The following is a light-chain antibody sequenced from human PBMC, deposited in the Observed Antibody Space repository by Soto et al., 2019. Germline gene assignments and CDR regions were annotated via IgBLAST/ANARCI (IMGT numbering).Light chain of an antibody. CDR3: QQYSSYST. J-gene: IGKJ1*01. V-gene: IGKV1-5*03. CDR1: QSISSW. Sequence: DLQMTQSPSTLSASVGDRVTITCRASQSISSWLAWYQQKPGKAPKLLIYKASSLESGVPSRFSGSGSGTEFTLTISSLQPDDFATYYCQQYSSYSTFGQGTKVEIK. CDR2: KAS.